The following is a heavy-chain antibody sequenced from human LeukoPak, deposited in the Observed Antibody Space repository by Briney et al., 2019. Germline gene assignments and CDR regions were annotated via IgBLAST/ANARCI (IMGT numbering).Heavy chain of an antibody. CDR1: GFTFSSYA. Sequence: PGGSLRLSCAASGFTFSSYAMSWVRQAPGKGLEWVLAISGSGGSTYYADSVKGRFTISRDNSKNTLYLQMNSLRAEDTAVYYCATSRRDGYNFDYWGQGTLVTVSS. J-gene: IGHJ4*02. V-gene: IGHV3-23*01. CDR2: ISGSGGST. CDR3: ATSRRDGYNFDY. D-gene: IGHD5-24*01.